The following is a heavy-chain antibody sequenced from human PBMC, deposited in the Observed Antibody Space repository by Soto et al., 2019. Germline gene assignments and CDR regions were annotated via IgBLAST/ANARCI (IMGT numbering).Heavy chain of an antibody. V-gene: IGHV4-59*01. CDR2: IYYSGST. D-gene: IGHD3-22*01. CDR1: GGSISSYY. CDR3: ARGVSDSSGYYYGYYFDY. Sequence: SEILSLTCTVSGGSISSYYWSWIRQPPGKGLEWIGYIYYSGSTNYNPSLKSRVTISVDTSKNQFSLKLSSVTAADTAVYYCARGVSDSSGYYYGYYFDYWGQGTLVTVSS. J-gene: IGHJ4*02.